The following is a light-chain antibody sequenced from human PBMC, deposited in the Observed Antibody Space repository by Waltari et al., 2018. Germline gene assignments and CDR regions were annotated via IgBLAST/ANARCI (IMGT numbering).Light chain of an antibody. CDR3: LLWYSGARWV. V-gene: IGLV7-46*01. CDR2: DTS. Sequence: QAVVTQEPSLTVSPGGTVTPTCGASTGAVTSGQYPHWFQKKPGQVPRTLIYDTSNKHSWTPARFSGSLLGDKAALTLSGAQPEDEAEYYCLLWYSGARWVFGGGTKLSVL. CDR1: TGAVTSGQY. J-gene: IGLJ3*02.